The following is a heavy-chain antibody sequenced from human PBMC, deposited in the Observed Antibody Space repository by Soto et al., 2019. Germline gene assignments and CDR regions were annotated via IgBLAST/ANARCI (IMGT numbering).Heavy chain of an antibody. CDR1: GYTFTSYY. D-gene: IGHD1-7*01. CDR3: ARDQPLGGWNLTPRGDY. J-gene: IGHJ4*02. CDR2: INPSGGST. V-gene: IGHV1-46*01. Sequence: ASVKVSCKASGYTFTSYYMHWVRQAPGQGLEWMGIINPSGGSTSYAQKFQGRATMTRDTSTSTVYMELSSLRSEDTAVYYCARDQPLGGWNLTPRGDYWGQGTKVTVSS.